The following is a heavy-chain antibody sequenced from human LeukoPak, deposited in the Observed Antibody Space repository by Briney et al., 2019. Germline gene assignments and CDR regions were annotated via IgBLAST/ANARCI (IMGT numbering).Heavy chain of an antibody. V-gene: IGHV3-30*04. CDR3: ARRVQYYFDY. CDR2: ISYDGSNK. Sequence: HSGGSLRLSCAASGFTFSSYAMHWVRQAPGKGLEWVAVISYDGSNKYYADSVKGRFTISRDNSKNTLYLQMNSLRAEDTALYYCARRVQYYFDYWGQGTLVTVSS. CDR1: GFTFSSYA. J-gene: IGHJ4*02.